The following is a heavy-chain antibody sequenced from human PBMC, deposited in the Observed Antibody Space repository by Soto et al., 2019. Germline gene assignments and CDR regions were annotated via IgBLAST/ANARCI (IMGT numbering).Heavy chain of an antibody. CDR1: GFTFSSYS. D-gene: IGHD3-9*01. CDR2: ISSSSSTI. J-gene: IGHJ4*02. V-gene: IGHV3-48*01. Sequence: GGSLRLSCAASGFTFSSYSMNWVRQAPGKGLEWVSYISSSSSTIYYADSVKGRFTISRDNAKNSLYLQMNSLRAEDTAVYYCARGLSGTYDILTGYPEDYFDYWGQGTLVTVSS. CDR3: ARGLSGTYDILTGYPEDYFDY.